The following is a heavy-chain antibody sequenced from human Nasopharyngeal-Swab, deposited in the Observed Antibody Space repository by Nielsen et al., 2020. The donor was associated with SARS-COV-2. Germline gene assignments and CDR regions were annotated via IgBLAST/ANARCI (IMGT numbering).Heavy chain of an antibody. Sequence: GGSLRLSCAASGFTFSTYAMSWVRQAPGKGLEWVSGIRGSGGRGDTFYADSVKGRFTISRDNSKNTVFLQMNSLRAEDTAVYYCAKTIAARQLDAFDIWGQGTMVIVSS. CDR1: GFTFSTYA. CDR3: AKTIAARQLDAFDI. V-gene: IGHV3-23*01. D-gene: IGHD6-6*01. CDR2: IRGSGGRGDT. J-gene: IGHJ3*02.